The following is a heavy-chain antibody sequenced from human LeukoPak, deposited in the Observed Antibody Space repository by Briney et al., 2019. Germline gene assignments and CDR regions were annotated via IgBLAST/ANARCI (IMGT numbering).Heavy chain of an antibody. V-gene: IGHV4-59*01. CDR1: GGSISSYY. CDR2: IYYSGST. J-gene: IGHJ4*02. CDR3: ARDGIFGDFDY. D-gene: IGHD3-3*01. Sequence: SETLSLTCTVSGGSISSYYWSWIRQPPGKGLEWIGYIYYSGSTNYNPSLKSRVTISVDTSKNQFSLKLSSVTAADTAVYCCARDGIFGDFDYWGQGTLVTVSS.